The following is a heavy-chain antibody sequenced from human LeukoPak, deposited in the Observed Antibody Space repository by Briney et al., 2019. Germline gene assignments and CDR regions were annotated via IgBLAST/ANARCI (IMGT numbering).Heavy chain of an antibody. Sequence: ASVKVSCKASGYTFSDYYMHWVRQAPGQGLEWMGWINPNSGATNYAQKFQGRVTMTEDTSTDTAYMELSSLRSEDTAVYYCATIPLAMVRGVINWFDPWGQGTLVTVSS. CDR3: ATIPLAMVRGVINWFDP. V-gene: IGHV1-2*02. CDR1: GYTFSDYY. D-gene: IGHD3-10*01. J-gene: IGHJ5*02. CDR2: INPNSGAT.